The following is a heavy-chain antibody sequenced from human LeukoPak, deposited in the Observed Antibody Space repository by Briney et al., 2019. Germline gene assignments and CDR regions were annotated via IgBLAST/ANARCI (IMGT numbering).Heavy chain of an antibody. CDR1: GDCASSNSAS. D-gene: IGHD6-13*01. CDR3: VREGFMAADGLFDA. CDR2: TYYRSKWPR. Sequence: SQTLSLTCAISGDCASSNSASGNWARRSAAGGIGWLGSTYYRSKWPRDYAVCVKSPIGMNSDTVKNQFSLQLNSVTPVDSAVYYCVREGFMAADGLFDAWGEGTLVT. V-gene: IGHV6-1*01. J-gene: IGHJ4*02.